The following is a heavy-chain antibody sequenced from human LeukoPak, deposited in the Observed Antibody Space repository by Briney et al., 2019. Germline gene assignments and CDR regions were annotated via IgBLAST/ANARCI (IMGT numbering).Heavy chain of an antibody. CDR3: ALRKSSGGSRDWFAP. Sequence: GESLKISCQGSGFTFAYYWIGWVRQMPGKGLEWMGIIYPGDSDTRYSPSFQGQVTMSVDKSISTAFLQWRSLKASDSAMYYCALRKSSGGSRDWFAPWGHGTLVTVSS. CDR1: GFTFAYYW. J-gene: IGHJ5*02. D-gene: IGHD6-25*01. CDR2: IYPGDSDT. V-gene: IGHV5-51*01.